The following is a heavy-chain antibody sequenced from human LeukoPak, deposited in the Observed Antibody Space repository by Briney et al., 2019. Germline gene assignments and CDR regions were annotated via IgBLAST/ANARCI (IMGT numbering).Heavy chain of an antibody. Sequence: GRSLRLSCAASGFTFSNYGMHWVRQAPGKGLEWVSSISSSNNYIYYADSVKGRFTISRDNAKNSLYLQMNSLRAEDTAVYYCARRSPNYYFDYWGQGTPVTVSS. V-gene: IGHV3-21*01. J-gene: IGHJ4*02. CDR3: ARRSPNYYFDY. CDR1: GFTFSNYG. CDR2: ISSSNNYI.